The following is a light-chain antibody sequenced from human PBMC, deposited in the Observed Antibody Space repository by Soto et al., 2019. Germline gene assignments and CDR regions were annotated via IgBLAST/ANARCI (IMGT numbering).Light chain of an antibody. CDR1: QSVSSSY. Sequence: EIVLTQSPGTLSLSPGERANLSCRASQSVSSSYLAWYQQKPGQAPRLLIYGASSMATGIPDRFSGSGSGTDFTLTISRLEPEDFAVYYCQQYGSSPVALTFGGGTKVEIK. V-gene: IGKV3-20*01. CDR3: QQYGSSPVALT. J-gene: IGKJ4*01. CDR2: GAS.